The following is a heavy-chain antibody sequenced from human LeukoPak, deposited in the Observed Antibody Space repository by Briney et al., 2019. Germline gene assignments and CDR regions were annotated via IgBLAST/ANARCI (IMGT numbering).Heavy chain of an antibody. Sequence: ASVKVSCRASGYTFTDFTDYYIHWVRQAPGQGLEWMGWINPNSGGTYYAHKFQGRVTMTRDTSISTVYMDLSRLTSDDAVVYFCVRVSIGWYFDYWGQGTLVSVAS. J-gene: IGHJ4*02. CDR3: VRVSIGWYFDY. V-gene: IGHV1-2*02. D-gene: IGHD6-19*01. CDR2: INPNSGGT. CDR1: GYTFTDFTDYY.